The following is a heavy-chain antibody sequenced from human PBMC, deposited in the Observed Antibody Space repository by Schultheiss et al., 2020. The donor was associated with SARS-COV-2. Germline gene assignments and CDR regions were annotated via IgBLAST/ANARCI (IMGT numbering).Heavy chain of an antibody. J-gene: IGHJ6*02. Sequence: GGSLRLSCAASGFTFSSYWMSWVRQAPGKGLEWVGRIKSKTDGGTTDYAAPVKGRFSISRDDSKNTLYLQMNSLRAEDTAVYYCARGVVVRSMDVWGQGTTVTVSS. CDR1: GFTFSSYW. D-gene: IGHD2-2*01. CDR2: IKSKTDGGTT. CDR3: ARGVVVRSMDV. V-gene: IGHV3-15*01.